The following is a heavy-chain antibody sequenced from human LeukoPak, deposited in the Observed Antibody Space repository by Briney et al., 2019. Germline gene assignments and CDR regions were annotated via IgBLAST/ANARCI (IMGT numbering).Heavy chain of an antibody. D-gene: IGHD3-10*01. CDR3: ARRGMVRGVMDFDY. CDR2: ISAYNGNT. V-gene: IGHV1-18*01. CDR1: GYTFTSYG. J-gene: IGHJ4*02. Sequence: ASVKVSCKASGYTFTSYGISWVRQAPGQGLEWMGWISAYNGNTNYVQKLQGRVTMTTDTSTSTAYMELRSLRSDDTAVYYCARRGMVRGVMDFDYWGQGTLVTVSS.